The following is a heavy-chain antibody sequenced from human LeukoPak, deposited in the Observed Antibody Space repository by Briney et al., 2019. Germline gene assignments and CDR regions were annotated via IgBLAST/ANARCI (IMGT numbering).Heavy chain of an antibody. CDR3: ARGRSGGTYGYKFDY. CDR2: INPSGGST. J-gene: IGHJ4*02. D-gene: IGHD5-18*01. CDR1: GYTFTSYY. V-gene: IGHV1-46*01. Sequence: ASVKVSCKASGYTFTSYYMHWVRQAPGQGLEWMGVINPSGGSTNYAQKFQGRVTMTRDTSTSTVYMELSSLRSEDTAVYYCARGRSGGTYGYKFDYWGQGTLVTVSS.